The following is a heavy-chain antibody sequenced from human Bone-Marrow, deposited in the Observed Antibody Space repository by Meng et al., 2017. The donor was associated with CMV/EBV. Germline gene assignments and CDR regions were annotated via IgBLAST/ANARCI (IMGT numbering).Heavy chain of an antibody. V-gene: IGHV3-30*02. Sequence: GESLKISCTASGFTFSSYGMHWVRQTPGKGLEWVIFIRHDGNYIFDAASVKGRFTVSRDNSKNTLFLQMNSLRPEDTGIYYCAKGQTADYWGQGTLVPVSS. CDR2: IRHDGNYI. CDR3: AKGQTADY. CDR1: GFTFSSYG. J-gene: IGHJ4*02.